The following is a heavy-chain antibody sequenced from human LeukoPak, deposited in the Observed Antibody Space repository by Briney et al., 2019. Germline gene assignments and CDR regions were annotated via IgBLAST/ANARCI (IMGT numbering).Heavy chain of an antibody. J-gene: IGHJ6*03. Sequence: PSETLSLTCTVSGGSISTCYWNWIRQPPGKGLEWIGYIYYSGSTNYNPSLKSRVTISVDTSKKQFSLKLSSVTAADTAMYYCARGDYYYSYYMDVWGKGTTVTVSS. V-gene: IGHV4-59*01. CDR3: ARGDYYYSYYMDV. CDR1: GGSISTCY. CDR2: IYYSGST.